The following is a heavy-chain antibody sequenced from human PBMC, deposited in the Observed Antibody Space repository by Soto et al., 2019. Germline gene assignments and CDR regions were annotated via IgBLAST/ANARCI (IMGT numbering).Heavy chain of an antibody. V-gene: IGHV1-24*01. CDR2: FDPEDGET. J-gene: IGHJ4*02. CDR1: GYTLTELS. CDR3: ASREIAAAGTSFDY. D-gene: IGHD6-13*01. Sequence: ASVKVSCKVSGYTLTELSMHWVRQAPGKGIEWMGGFDPEDGETIYAQKFQGRVTMTEDTSTDTAYMELSSLRSEDTAVYYCASREIAAAGTSFDYWGQGTLVTVSS.